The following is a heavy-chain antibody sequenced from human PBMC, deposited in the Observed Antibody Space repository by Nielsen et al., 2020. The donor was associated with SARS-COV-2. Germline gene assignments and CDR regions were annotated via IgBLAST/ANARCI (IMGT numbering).Heavy chain of an antibody. Sequence: LSLTCAASGFTFSSYAMHWVRQAPGKGLEWVAVISYDGSNKYYADSVKGRFTISRDNSKNTLYLQMNSLRAEDTAVYYCARDRRVGANQVNYYGMDVWGQGTTVTVSS. CDR1: GFTFSSYA. J-gene: IGHJ6*02. D-gene: IGHD1-26*01. V-gene: IGHV3-30-3*01. CDR2: ISYDGSNK. CDR3: ARDRRVGANQVNYYGMDV.